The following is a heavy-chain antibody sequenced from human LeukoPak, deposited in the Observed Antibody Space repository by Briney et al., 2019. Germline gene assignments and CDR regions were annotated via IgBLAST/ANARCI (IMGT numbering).Heavy chain of an antibody. D-gene: IGHD6-13*01. J-gene: IGHJ5*02. Sequence: PGGSLRLSCAASGFTFSSYEMNWVRQAPGKGLEWVSYIIISGSTIYYADSVKGRCTISRDNAKNSLYLQMNSLRAEDTAVYYCARDRNIAAALSWFDPWGQGTLVTVSS. V-gene: IGHV3-48*03. CDR2: IIISGSTI. CDR1: GFTFSSYE. CDR3: ARDRNIAAALSWFDP.